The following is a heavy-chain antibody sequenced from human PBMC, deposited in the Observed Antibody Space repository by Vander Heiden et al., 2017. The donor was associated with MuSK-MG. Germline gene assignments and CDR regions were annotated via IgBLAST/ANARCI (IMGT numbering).Heavy chain of an antibody. Sequence: EVQLVESGGGLIKPGGSLRLSCAASGFTFSNAWMRWVRQAPGKGLEWLGRIKSITDGVTTDYATPVRGRFTISRDDSKNTLSLQMNSLKTEDTAVYYCTTERIAVVGAVGFMYLDSWGQGTLVTVSS. CDR2: IKSITDGVTT. CDR1: GFTFSNAW. CDR3: TTERIAVVGAVGFMYLDS. V-gene: IGHV3-15*01. J-gene: IGHJ4*02. D-gene: IGHD1-26*01.